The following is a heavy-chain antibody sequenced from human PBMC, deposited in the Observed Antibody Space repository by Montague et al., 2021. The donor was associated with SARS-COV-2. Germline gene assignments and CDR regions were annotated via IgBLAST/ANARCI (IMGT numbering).Heavy chain of an antibody. V-gene: IGHV4-59*01. J-gene: IGHJ4*02. CDR3: ARAQNTCFIANCVNYFEV. Sequence: SETLSLTCEVSGDSISSYYWSWIRQSPGKGLELIGYVHYTGSTEYNSSLKTRVTLSLDTPRNHFSLKLRSVTAADTAVYYCARAQNTCFIANCVNYFEVWGLGALVTVSS. CDR2: VHYTGST. CDR1: GDSISSYY. D-gene: IGHD1-1*01.